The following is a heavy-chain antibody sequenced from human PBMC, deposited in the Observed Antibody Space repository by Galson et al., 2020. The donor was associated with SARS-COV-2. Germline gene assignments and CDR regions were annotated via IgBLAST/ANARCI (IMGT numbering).Heavy chain of an antibody. V-gene: IGHV4-39*02. Sequence: SETLSLTCTVSGGPISSSSYYWGRIRQPPGKGLERIGSIYYSGSTYYNPSLKSRVTISVDTSKNQFSLKLSSVTAADTAVYYCAREVGATFYYYYYYGMDVWGQGTTVTVSS. CDR3: AREVGATFYYYYYYGMDV. CDR1: GGPISSSSYY. D-gene: IGHD1-26*01. CDR2: IYYSGST. J-gene: IGHJ6*02.